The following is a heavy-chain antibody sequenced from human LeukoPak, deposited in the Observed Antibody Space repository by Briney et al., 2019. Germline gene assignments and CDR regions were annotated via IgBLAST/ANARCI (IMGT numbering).Heavy chain of an antibody. CDR2: FDPEDGET. V-gene: IGHV1-24*01. D-gene: IGHD1-14*01. CDR1: GYTLTELS. CDR3: ARVLTGLSGSFWFDP. Sequence: GASVKVSCKVSGYTLTELSMHWVRQAPGKGLEWMGGFDPEDGETIYAQKFQGRVTMTEDTSTDTAYMELSSLRSEDTAVYYCARVLTGLSGSFWFDPWGQGTLVTVSS. J-gene: IGHJ5*02.